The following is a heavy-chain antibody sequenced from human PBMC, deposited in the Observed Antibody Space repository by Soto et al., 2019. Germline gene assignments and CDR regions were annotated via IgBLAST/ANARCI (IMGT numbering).Heavy chain of an antibody. CDR3: AKDIVVVVAAKGGRNDY. CDR1: GFTFSSYA. CDR2: ISGSGGST. Sequence: EGSLRLSCAASGFTFSSYAMSWVRQAPGKGLEWVSAISGSGGSTYYADSVKGRFTISRDNSKNTLYLQMNSLRAEDTAVYYCAKDIVVVVAAKGGRNDYWGQGTLVTVSS. J-gene: IGHJ4*02. V-gene: IGHV3-23*01. D-gene: IGHD2-15*01.